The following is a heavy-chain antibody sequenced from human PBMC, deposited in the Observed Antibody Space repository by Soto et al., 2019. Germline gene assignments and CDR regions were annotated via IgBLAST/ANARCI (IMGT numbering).Heavy chain of an antibody. CDR3: AGVFTGFPMDYGS. J-gene: IGHJ4*02. V-gene: IGHV1-46*01. Sequence: ASVKVSCKASGYTFTSYYMHWVRQAPGQGLEWMGIINPSGGSTSYAQKFQGRVTITADKSTSTAYMEPSSLRSEDTAVYYCAGVFTGFPMDYGSWGQGTLVTVSS. CDR2: INPSGGST. D-gene: IGHD3-10*01. CDR1: GYTFTSYY.